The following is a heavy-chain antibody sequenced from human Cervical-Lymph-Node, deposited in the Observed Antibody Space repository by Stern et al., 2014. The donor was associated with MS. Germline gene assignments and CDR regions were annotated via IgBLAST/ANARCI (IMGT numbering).Heavy chain of an antibody. V-gene: IGHV3-7*01. Sequence: EVQLVQSGGGLVQPGGSLTLSCAVSGFTFSRYWMSWVRQAPGKGMEWEANIKGDGSEKYYVDSVESRFTISRDNAKKALLLQRDSLRVEDTAVYYCAREERWGQGILFTVSS. J-gene: IGHJ4*02. CDR1: GFTFSRYW. CDR3: AREER. CDR2: IKGDGSEK.